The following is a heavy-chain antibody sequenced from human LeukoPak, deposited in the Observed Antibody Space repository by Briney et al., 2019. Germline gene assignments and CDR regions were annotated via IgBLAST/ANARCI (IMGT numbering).Heavy chain of an antibody. D-gene: IGHD3-10*01. CDR3: ARETPYGSGSYPFDY. CDR2: IYNSGST. CDR1: GGSISTYF. Sequence: SETLSLTCTVSGGSISTYFWSWIRQPPGKGLEWIGYIYNSGSTNNNPSLKSRVTISVDTSKKQFSLKLSSVTAADTAVYYCARETPYGSGSYPFDYWGQGILVTVSS. J-gene: IGHJ4*02. V-gene: IGHV4-59*01.